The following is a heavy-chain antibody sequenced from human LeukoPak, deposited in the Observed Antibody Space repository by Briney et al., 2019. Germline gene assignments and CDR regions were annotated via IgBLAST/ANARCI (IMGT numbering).Heavy chain of an antibody. J-gene: IGHJ5*02. CDR2: IYTSGST. CDR1: GGSISSYY. CDR3: ARDLYCSSTSCYWFDP. V-gene: IGHV4-4*07. D-gene: IGHD2-2*01. Sequence: SDTLSLPCTVSGGSISSYYWSWIRQPAGKGREGIGRIYTSGSTNYNPSLKSRVTMSVDTSKNQFSLKLSSVTAADTAVYYCARDLYCSSTSCYWFDPWGQGTLVTVSS.